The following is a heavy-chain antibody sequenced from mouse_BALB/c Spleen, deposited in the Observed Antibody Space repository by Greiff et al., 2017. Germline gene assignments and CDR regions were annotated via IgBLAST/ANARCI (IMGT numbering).Heavy chain of an antibody. D-gene: IGHD1-1*01. CDR2: ISYSGST. CDR1: GDSITSGY. CDR3: ARWGYYGGAWFAY. J-gene: IGHJ3*01. Sequence: DVKLVESGPSLVKPSQTLSLTCSVTGDSITSGYWNWIRKFPGNKLEYMGYISYSGSTYYNPSLKSRISITRDTSKNQYYLQLNSVTTEDTATYYCARWGYYGGAWFAYWGQGTLVTVSA. V-gene: IGHV3-8*02.